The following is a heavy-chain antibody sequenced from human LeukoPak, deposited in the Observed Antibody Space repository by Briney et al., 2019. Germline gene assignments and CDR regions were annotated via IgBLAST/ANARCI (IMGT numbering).Heavy chain of an antibody. D-gene: IGHD6-19*01. CDR3: AKRVVAGLSFSPGYFDY. V-gene: IGHV3-23*01. CDR1: GFTFSSYA. Sequence: PGGSLRLSCAASGFTFSSYAMSWVRQAPGKGLEWVSAISGSGGSTYYADSVKGRFTISRDNSKNTLYLQMNSLRAEDTAVYYCAKRVVAGLSFSPGYFDYWGQGTLVAVSS. J-gene: IGHJ4*02. CDR2: ISGSGGST.